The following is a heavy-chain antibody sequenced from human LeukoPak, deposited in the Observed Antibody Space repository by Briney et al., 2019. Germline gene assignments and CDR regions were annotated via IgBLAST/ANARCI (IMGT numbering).Heavy chain of an antibody. J-gene: IGHJ4*02. V-gene: IGHV3-48*02. CDR2: ISSSSSTI. D-gene: IGHD6-19*01. CDR1: GFTFNTYS. Sequence: GGSLRLSCAASGFTFNTYSMNWVRQAPGKGLEWVSYISSSSSTIYYADSVKGRFTIPRDNGKNSLYLQMNSLRDEDTAVYYCARAPFSSGWYFDNWGQGTLVTVST. CDR3: ARAPFSSGWYFDN.